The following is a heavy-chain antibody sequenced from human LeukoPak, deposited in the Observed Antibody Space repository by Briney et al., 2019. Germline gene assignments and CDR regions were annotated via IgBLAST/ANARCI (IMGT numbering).Heavy chain of an antibody. CDR2: ISYDGSNK. J-gene: IGHJ6*03. D-gene: IGHD5-18*01. V-gene: IGHV3-30-3*01. Sequence: PGRSLRLSCAASGFTFSSYAMHWVRQAPGKGLEWVAVISYDGSNKYYADSVKGRFTISRDNSKNTLYLQMNSLRAEDTAVYYCAKDSRGYEYYYYYMDVWGKGTTVTVSS. CDR1: GFTFSSYA. CDR3: AKDSRGYEYYYYYMDV.